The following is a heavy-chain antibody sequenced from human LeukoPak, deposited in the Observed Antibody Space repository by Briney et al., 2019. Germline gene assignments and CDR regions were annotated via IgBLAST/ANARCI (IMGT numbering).Heavy chain of an antibody. D-gene: IGHD3-10*01. CDR3: ARDGVLWFGGEGAFDI. CDR1: VFTFRSYS. Sequence: GGSLRLSCAASVFTFRSYSMNWVRQAPGKGLEWVSSISSSSSYIYYADSVKGRFTISRDNAKNSLYLQMNSLRAEDTAVYYCARDGVLWFGGEGAFDIWGQGTMVTVSS. CDR2: ISSSSSYI. V-gene: IGHV3-21*01. J-gene: IGHJ3*02.